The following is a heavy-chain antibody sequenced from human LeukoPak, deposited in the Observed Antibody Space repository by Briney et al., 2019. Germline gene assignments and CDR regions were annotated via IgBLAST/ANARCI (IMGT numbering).Heavy chain of an antibody. D-gene: IGHD2-21*02. V-gene: IGHV3-48*02. CDR2: ISSSSSTI. CDR1: GFTFSSYS. Sequence: GGSLRLSCAASGFTFSSYSMNWVRQAPGKGLEWVSYISSSSSTIYYADSVKGRFTISRDNAKNSLYLQMNSLRDEDTAVYYCARAKNPYCGCDCRWFDPWGQGTLVTVSS. CDR3: ARAKNPYCGCDCRWFDP. J-gene: IGHJ5*02.